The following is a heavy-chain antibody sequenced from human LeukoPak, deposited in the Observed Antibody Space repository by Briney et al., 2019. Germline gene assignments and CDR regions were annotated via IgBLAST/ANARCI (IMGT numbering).Heavy chain of an antibody. D-gene: IGHD3-16*02. CDR2: ISSSSSYI. V-gene: IGHV3-21*01. CDR1: GFTFSSYS. J-gene: IGHJ4*02. Sequence: PGGSLRLYCAASGFTFSSYSMNWVRQAPGKGLEWVSSISSSSSYIYYADSVKGRFTISRDNAKNSLYLQMNSLGAEDTAVYYCASGSHDVWGSYRLYYFDYWGQGTLVTVSS. CDR3: ASGSHDVWGSYRLYYFDY.